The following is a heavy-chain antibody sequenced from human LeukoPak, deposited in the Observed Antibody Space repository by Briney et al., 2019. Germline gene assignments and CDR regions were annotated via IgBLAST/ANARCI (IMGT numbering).Heavy chain of an antibody. CDR1: GYSISSGYY. Sequence: SETLSLTCTVSGYSISSGYYWGWIRQPPGKGLEWIGSIYHSGSTYYNPSLKSRVTISVDTSKNQFSLKLSSVTAADTAVYYCERDHGVVIVYFDYWGQGTLVTVSS. CDR2: IYHSGST. V-gene: IGHV4-38-2*02. CDR3: ERDHGVVIVYFDY. D-gene: IGHD3-3*01. J-gene: IGHJ4*02.